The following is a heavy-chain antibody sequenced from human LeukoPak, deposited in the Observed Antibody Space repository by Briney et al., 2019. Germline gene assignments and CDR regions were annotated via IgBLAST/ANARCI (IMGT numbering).Heavy chain of an antibody. J-gene: IGHJ4*02. V-gene: IGHV1-69*05. CDR1: GGTFSSYA. CDR2: IIPIFGTA. D-gene: IGHD1-26*01. Sequence: ASVKVSCKASGGTFSSYAISWVRQAPGQGLEWMGGIIPIFGTANYAQKFQGRVTITTDESTSTAYMELSSLRSEDTAVYYCARNRVGATMTTADYWGQGTLVTVSS. CDR3: ARNRVGATMTTADY.